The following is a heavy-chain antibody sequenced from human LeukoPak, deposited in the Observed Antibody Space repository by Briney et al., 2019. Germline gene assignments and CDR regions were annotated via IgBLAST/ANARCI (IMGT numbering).Heavy chain of an antibody. J-gene: IGHJ4*02. CDR2: INHSGST. V-gene: IGHV4-34*01. CDR1: GGSFSGYY. Sequence: SETLSLTCAVYGGSFSGYYWSWNRQPPGKGLEWIGEINHSGSTNYNPSLKSRVTISVDTSKNQFSLKLSSVTAADTAVYFCARPECSSSGCYINYWGQGTLVTVSS. CDR3: ARPECSSSGCYINY. D-gene: IGHD2-2*02.